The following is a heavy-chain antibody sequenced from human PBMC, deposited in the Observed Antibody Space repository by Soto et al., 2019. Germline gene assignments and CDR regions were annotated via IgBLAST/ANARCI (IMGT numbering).Heavy chain of an antibody. Sequence: QVQLVESGGGVVQPGRSLRLSRAASGFTFSSYAMHWVRQAPGKGLEWVAVISYDGSNKYYADSVKGRFTISRDNSKNTLYLQMNSLRAEDTAVYYCASPGGDYFLNWFDSWGQGTLVTVSS. J-gene: IGHJ5*01. V-gene: IGHV3-30-3*01. CDR2: ISYDGSNK. D-gene: IGHD2-21*02. CDR1: GFTFSSYA. CDR3: ASPGGDYFLNWFDS.